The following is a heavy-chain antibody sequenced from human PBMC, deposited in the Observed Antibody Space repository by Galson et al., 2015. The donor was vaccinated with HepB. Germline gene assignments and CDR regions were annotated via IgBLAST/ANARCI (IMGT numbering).Heavy chain of an antibody. J-gene: IGHJ2*01. V-gene: IGHV4-59*01. Sequence: ETLSLTCTVSGGSINSYYWSWIRQPPGKGLEWIGYIYYSGSTNYNPSLKSRVTISVDTSKNQFSLKLSSVTAADTAVYYCARLKTTVTTFWYFDLWGRGTLVTVSS. CDR1: GGSINSYY. CDR2: IYYSGST. CDR3: ARLKTTVTTFWYFDL. D-gene: IGHD4-17*01.